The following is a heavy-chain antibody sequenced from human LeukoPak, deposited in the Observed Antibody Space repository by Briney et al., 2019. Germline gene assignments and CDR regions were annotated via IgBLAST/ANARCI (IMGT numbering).Heavy chain of an antibody. V-gene: IGHV3-23*01. D-gene: IGHD6-19*01. CDR2: ISGSGGAT. CDR3: AKGGSQWLVYSLFDY. J-gene: IGHJ4*02. CDR1: GFTFSSYA. Sequence: SGGSLRLSCAASGFTFSSYAMSWIRQAPGKGLEWVSGISGSGGATYEDSVKGRFTISRDNSKNTLYLQTNSLRAEDTAVYYCAKGGSQWLVYSLFDYWGQGTLVTVSS.